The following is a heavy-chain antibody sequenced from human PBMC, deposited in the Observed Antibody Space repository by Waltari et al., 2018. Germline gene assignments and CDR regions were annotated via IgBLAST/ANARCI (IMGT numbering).Heavy chain of an antibody. CDR3: ARVGGLGYCSSTSCYEIDY. CDR2: IIPIFGTA. J-gene: IGHJ4*02. CDR1: GGTFSSYA. D-gene: IGHD2-2*01. V-gene: IGHV1-69*13. Sequence: QVQLVQSGAEVKKPGSSVKVSCKASGGTFSSYAISWVRQAPGQGLEWMGGIIPIFGTANYAQKFQGRVTITADESTSTAYMELSSLRSEDTAVYYCARVGGLGYCSSTSCYEIDYWGQGTLVTVSS.